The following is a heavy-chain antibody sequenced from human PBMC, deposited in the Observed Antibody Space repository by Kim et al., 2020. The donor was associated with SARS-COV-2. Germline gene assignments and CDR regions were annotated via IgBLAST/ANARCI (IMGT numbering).Heavy chain of an antibody. Sequence: GGSLRLSCAASGFTFSSYEMNWVRQAPGKGLEWVSYISSSGSTIYYADSVKGRFIISRDNAKNSLYLQMNSLRAEDTAVYYCAVEMATYYYYYYGMDVWGQGTTVTVSS. CDR1: GFTFSSYE. CDR2: ISSSGSTI. V-gene: IGHV3-48*03. J-gene: IGHJ6*02. CDR3: AVEMATYYYYYYGMDV. D-gene: IGHD5-12*01.